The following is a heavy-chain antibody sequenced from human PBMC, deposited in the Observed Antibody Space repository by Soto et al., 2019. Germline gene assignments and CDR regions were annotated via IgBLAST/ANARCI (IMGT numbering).Heavy chain of an antibody. D-gene: IGHD3-22*01. CDR1: GYTFTSYY. V-gene: IGHV1-46*01. CDR2: INPSGGST. Sequence: ASVKVSCKASGYTFTSYYMHWVRQAPGQGLEWMGIINPSGGSTSYAQKFQGRVTMTRDTSTSTVYMELSSLRSEDTAVYYCARQTYYYDSSGEPPGFGYWGQGTLVTVPQ. CDR3: ARQTYYYDSSGEPPGFGY. J-gene: IGHJ4*02.